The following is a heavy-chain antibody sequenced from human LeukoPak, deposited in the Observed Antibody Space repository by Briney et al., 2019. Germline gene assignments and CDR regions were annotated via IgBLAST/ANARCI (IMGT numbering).Heavy chain of an antibody. CDR2: MNPNRGNT. J-gene: IGHJ5*02. Sequence: GASVKVSCKASGYTFTSYDINWVRQATGQGLEWMGWMNPNRGNTGYAQKFQGRVTMTRNTSISTAYMELSSLRSEDTAVYYCARGRSSIAARRRLIRFDPWGQGTLVTVSS. V-gene: IGHV1-8*01. CDR1: GYTFTSYD. CDR3: ARGRSSIAARRRLIRFDP. D-gene: IGHD6-6*01.